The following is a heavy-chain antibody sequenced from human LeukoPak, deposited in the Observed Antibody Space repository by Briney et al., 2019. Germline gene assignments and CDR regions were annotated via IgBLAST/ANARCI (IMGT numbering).Heavy chain of an antibody. CDR2: IIPIFGTA. Sequence: SVKVSCKASGGTFSSYAISWVRQAPGQGLEWMGGIIPIFGTANYAQEFQGRVTITADESTSTAYMELSSLRSEDTAVYYCARDCGGDCYPLDAFDIWGQGTMVTVSS. CDR3: ARDCGGDCYPLDAFDI. J-gene: IGHJ3*02. CDR1: GGTFSSYA. V-gene: IGHV1-69*01. D-gene: IGHD2-21*02.